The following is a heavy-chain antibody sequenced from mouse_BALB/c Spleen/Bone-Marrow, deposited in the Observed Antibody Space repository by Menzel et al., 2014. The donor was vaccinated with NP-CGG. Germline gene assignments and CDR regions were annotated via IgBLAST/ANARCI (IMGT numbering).Heavy chain of an antibody. CDR2: ISYDDSN. V-gene: IGHV3-6*02. D-gene: IGHD2-13*01. Sequence: EVQLQQSGPGLVKPSQSLSLTCSVTGYSITSGYYWNWIRQFPGNKLEWMGYISYDDSNNYNPSLKNRISITRDTSKNQFFLKLNSVTTEDTATYYCSRGGDYFFDYWGQGTTLTVSS. CDR3: SRGGDYFFDY. CDR1: GYSITSGYY. J-gene: IGHJ2*01.